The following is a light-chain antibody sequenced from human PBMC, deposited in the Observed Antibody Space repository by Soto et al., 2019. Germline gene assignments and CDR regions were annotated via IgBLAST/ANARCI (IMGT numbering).Light chain of an antibody. J-gene: IGKJ1*01. CDR3: QQYFRWPPWT. CDR2: GAS. CDR1: LSVSSD. Sequence: EVLMTQSPATLSVSPGDRVTLSCRASLSVSSDLAWYQQTPGQAPTLLIYGASIRATGVPARFSGSGSGTDFTLTIDSLQSEDVADYYCQQYFRWPPWTFGQGTKVHIK. V-gene: IGKV3-15*01.